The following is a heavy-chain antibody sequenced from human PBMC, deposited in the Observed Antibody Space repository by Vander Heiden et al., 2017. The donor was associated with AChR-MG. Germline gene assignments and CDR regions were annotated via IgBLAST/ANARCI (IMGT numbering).Heavy chain of an antibody. V-gene: IGHV4-34*01. CDR3: VGSYLDAFDI. CDR1: GGSFSGYY. D-gene: IGHD3-10*01. Sequence: QVQLQQWGAGLLKPSQTLSLTCAVYGGSFSGYYWSWIRQPPGKGLEWIREINHSGSTNYNPSLKSRVTISVDTSKNQFSLKLSSVTAADTAVYYCVGSYLDAFDIWGQGTMVTVSS. CDR2: INHSGST. J-gene: IGHJ3*02.